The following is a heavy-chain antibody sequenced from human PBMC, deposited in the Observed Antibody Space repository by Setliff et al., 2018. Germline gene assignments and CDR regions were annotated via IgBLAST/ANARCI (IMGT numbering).Heavy chain of an antibody. CDR2: IYSGDRNT. J-gene: IGHJ4*02. D-gene: IGHD1-7*01. CDR1: GFTFSTYA. Sequence: PGGSLRLSCAASGFTFSTYAMSWVRQAPGKGLEWVSTIYSGDRNTFYTDSVKGRFTIFRDGSKNTLFLQMTSLRAEDTAVYYCAKPQVELRWGFESWGQGTLVTVS. V-gene: IGHV3-23*03. CDR3: AKPQVELRWGFES.